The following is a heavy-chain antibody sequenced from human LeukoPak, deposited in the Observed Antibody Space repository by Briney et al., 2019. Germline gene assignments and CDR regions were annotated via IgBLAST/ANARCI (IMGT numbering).Heavy chain of an antibody. CDR1: GGTFSSYA. CDR2: IIPIFGTA. Sequence: ASVKVSCKASGGTFSSYAISWVRQTPGQGLEWMGGIIPIFGTANYAQKFQGRVTITTDESTSTAYMELSSLRSEDTAVYYCARGHPEYDSSGYYCCYFDYWGQGTLVTVSS. CDR3: ARGHPEYDSSGYYCCYFDY. J-gene: IGHJ4*02. V-gene: IGHV1-69*05. D-gene: IGHD3-22*01.